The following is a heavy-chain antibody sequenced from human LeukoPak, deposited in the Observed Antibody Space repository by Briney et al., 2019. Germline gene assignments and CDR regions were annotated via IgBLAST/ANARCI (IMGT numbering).Heavy chain of an antibody. J-gene: IGHJ4*02. Sequence: PGGSLRLSCAASGFTFSSYWMHWVGQAPGKGLMWVSRINSDGSRTTYADSVRGRFTISRDNAKSTLYLQMDSLRAEDTAVYYCARVRDDYTYFDCWGQGTLVTVSS. V-gene: IGHV3-74*01. CDR3: ARVRDDYTYFDC. D-gene: IGHD4-11*01. CDR1: GFTFSSYW. CDR2: INSDGSRT.